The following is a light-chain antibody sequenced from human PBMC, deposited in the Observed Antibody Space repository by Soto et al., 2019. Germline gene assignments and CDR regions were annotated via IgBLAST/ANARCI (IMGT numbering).Light chain of an antibody. J-gene: IGLJ1*01. CDR1: NSDVGGYNY. V-gene: IGLV2-8*01. Sequence: QSVLTQPPSASGSPGQSVTISCTGTNSDVGGYNYVSWYQHHPGKAPKLIIYEVDERPSGVPDRFSGSKSGNTASLTVSGLQAEDEADYYCSSYVGSNNFPYVFGTGTKLTVL. CDR2: EVD. CDR3: SSYVGSNNFPYV.